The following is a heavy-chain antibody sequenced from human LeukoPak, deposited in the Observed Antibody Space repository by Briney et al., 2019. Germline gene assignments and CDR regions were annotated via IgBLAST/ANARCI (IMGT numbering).Heavy chain of an antibody. CDR2: IYPSGGT. D-gene: IGHD5-24*01. CDR1: GGSISSYY. Sequence: SETLSLTCTVSGGSISSYYWSWIRQPPGQGLGWIGYIYPSGGTNYNPSLKSPVTISADTSNNQISLKLTSVTAADTAVYYCARQSDGYDSNWLDPWGQGTLVTVSS. V-gene: IGHV4-4*09. CDR3: ARQSDGYDSNWLDP. J-gene: IGHJ5*02.